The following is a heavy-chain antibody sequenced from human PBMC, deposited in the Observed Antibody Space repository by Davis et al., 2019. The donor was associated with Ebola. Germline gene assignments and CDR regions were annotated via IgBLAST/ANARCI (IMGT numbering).Heavy chain of an antibody. J-gene: IGHJ5*02. CDR1: GDSISRGGYC. Sequence: LRLSCTVSGDSISRGGYCWSWIRQPPGKGLEWIGHIYHSGSAYYNPSLQSRVIMSVDRPNNQFSLKLTSVTAADTAVYYCARSAPGWFDPWGQGILVTVSS. D-gene: IGHD1-14*01. CDR3: ARSAPGWFDP. CDR2: IYHSGSA. V-gene: IGHV4-30-2*01.